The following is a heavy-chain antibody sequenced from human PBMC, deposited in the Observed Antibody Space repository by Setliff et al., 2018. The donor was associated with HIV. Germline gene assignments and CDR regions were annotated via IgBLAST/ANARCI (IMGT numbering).Heavy chain of an antibody. Sequence: SETLSLTCAVYGGSFSGYYWSWIRQPPGKGLEWIGEINHSGSTNYNPSLKSRVTISVDTSKNQFSLKLNPVTAADTAVYYCARGEDGYYDSSGSYYFDYWGQGTLVTVSS. CDR2: INHSGST. V-gene: IGHV4-34*01. CDR1: GGSFSGYY. D-gene: IGHD3-22*01. CDR3: ARGEDGYYDSSGSYYFDY. J-gene: IGHJ4*02.